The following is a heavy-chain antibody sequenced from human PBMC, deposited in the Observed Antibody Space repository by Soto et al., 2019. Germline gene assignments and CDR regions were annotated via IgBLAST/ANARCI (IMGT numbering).Heavy chain of an antibody. V-gene: IGHV3-7*03. J-gene: IGHJ4*02. CDR1: GFTFSSYW. D-gene: IGHD3-22*01. Sequence: GGSLRLSCAASGFTFSSYWMSWVRQAPGKGLEWVANIKQDGSEKYYVDSVKGRFTISRDNSKNILYLEMNSLTVDDTAVYYCAKGSGGYRPYYFDFWGQGTPVT. CDR3: AKGSGGYRPYYFDF. CDR2: IKQDGSEK.